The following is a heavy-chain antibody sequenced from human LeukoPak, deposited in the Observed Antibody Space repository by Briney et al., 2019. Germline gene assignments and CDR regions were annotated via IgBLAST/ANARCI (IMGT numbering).Heavy chain of an antibody. D-gene: IGHD3-16*01. J-gene: IGHJ4*02. Sequence: PGESLNIPCQGPGYSLTSYWIGWVRQMPGKGLDWMVTIYPGDSDTRYSPSFQGQATISADKSISTAYLQWSSLKASDTAMYYCARERVSDDYVWGSYWNWGQGTLVIVSS. CDR2: IYPGDSDT. CDR1: GYSLTSYW. V-gene: IGHV5-51*01. CDR3: ARERVSDDYVWGSYWN.